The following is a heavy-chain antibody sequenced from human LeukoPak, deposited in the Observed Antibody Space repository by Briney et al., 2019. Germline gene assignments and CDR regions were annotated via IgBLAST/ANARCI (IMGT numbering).Heavy chain of an antibody. V-gene: IGHV4-34*01. CDR3: ARFGVDYDMDV. CDR1: GGSFSGYY. J-gene: IGHJ6*02. D-gene: IGHD3-16*01. CDR2: INHSGST. Sequence: SETLSLTCAVYGGSFSGYYWSWIRQPPGKGLEWIGEINHSGSTNYNPSLKSRVTIPVDTSKNQFSLQVSSVTAADSAIYYCARFGVDYDMDVWGHGTTVTVFS.